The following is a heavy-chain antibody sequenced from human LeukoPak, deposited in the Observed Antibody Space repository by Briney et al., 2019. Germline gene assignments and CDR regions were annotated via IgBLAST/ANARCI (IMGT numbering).Heavy chain of an antibody. CDR1: GYTFTIYY. CDR2: INPRGGST. D-gene: IGHD2-15*01. J-gene: IGHJ3*02. V-gene: IGHV1-46*01. Sequence: ASVTVSYMASGYTFTIYYMHWVRQAPGQGGEWMGIINPRGGSTKYTQKFQGRDTITRETATSTAYMELRSLRSDDTAVYYCARPSDSSGGDAFDIWGQGTMVIVSS. CDR3: ARPSDSSGGDAFDI.